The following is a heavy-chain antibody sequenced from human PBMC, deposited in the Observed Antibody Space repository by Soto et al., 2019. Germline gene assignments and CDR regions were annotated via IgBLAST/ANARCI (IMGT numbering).Heavy chain of an antibody. D-gene: IGHD2-15*01. CDR3: ARQGILVVAAYLPPGSYSWFDP. J-gene: IGHJ5*02. V-gene: IGHV4-39*01. CDR2: IFHSGGT. CDR1: GGPINSGSYH. Sequence: QLQLQESGPRLVKPSETLSLTCTVSGGPINSGSYHWGWIRQTPGKGLEWIGSIFHSGGTYYNPSLKGRVPMLVDTSKNQFSLIQRSVTAADTAVYYCARQGILVVAAYLPPGSYSWFDPWGQGTLVTVSS.